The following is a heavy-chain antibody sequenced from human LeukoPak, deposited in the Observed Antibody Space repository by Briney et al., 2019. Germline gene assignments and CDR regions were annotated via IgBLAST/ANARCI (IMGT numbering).Heavy chain of an antibody. Sequence: SETLSLTCTVSGGSISSYYWSWIRQPPGKGLEWIGYIYYSGSTNYNPSLKSRVTISVDTSKNQFSLKLSSVTAADTAVYYCARGQDFDYWGQGTLVTVSS. CDR3: ARGQDFDY. V-gene: IGHV4-59*08. CDR2: IYYSGST. CDR1: GGSISSYY. J-gene: IGHJ4*02.